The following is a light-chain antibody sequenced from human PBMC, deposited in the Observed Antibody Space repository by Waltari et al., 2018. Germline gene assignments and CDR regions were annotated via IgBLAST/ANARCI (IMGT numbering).Light chain of an antibody. J-gene: IGLJ2*01. Sequence: QSVLTQPPSVSGAPGPRVTISCTGSSSHIGAGHHVHLYQQLPGTAPKPLIYGNSNRPSGVPDRFSGSKSGTSASLAITGLQAEDEADYYCQSYDSSLSGVVFGGGTKLTVL. CDR1: SSHIGAGHH. CDR2: GNS. CDR3: QSYDSSLSGVV. V-gene: IGLV1-40*01.